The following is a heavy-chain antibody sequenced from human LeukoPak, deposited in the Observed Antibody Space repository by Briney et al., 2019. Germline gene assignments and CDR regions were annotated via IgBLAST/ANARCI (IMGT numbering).Heavy chain of an antibody. V-gene: IGHV3-7*03. J-gene: IGHJ4*02. Sequence: GGSLRLSCAASGFTFTNYWISWVRQAPGKGLEWVANIKQDGSEKYYVDSVKGRFTISRDNAKNSLYLQMNSLRAEDTAVYYCARESPDYYDSNFDYWGQGTLVTVSS. CDR3: ARESPDYYDSNFDY. CDR1: GFTFTNYW. CDR2: IKQDGSEK. D-gene: IGHD3-22*01.